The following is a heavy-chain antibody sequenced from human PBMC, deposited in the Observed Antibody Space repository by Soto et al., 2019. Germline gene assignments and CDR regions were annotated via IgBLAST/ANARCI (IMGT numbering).Heavy chain of an antibody. Sequence: SGPTLVNPTQTLTLTCSFSGFSLSTFGRGVGWIRQPPGKALEWLALIYWNDDERYSPSLKNRLTITKDTSKNQVVLTLTNTDPLDTATYYCAHRGYGNYPRDNWFDPWGQGTLVTVSS. CDR2: IYWNDDE. J-gene: IGHJ5*02. D-gene: IGHD4-17*01. CDR1: GFSLSTFGRG. V-gene: IGHV2-5*01. CDR3: AHRGYGNYPRDNWFDP.